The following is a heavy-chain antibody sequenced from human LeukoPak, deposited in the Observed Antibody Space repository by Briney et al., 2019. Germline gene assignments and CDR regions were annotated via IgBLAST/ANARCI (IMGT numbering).Heavy chain of an antibody. CDR1: GFTVSSNY. J-gene: IGHJ4*02. V-gene: IGHV3-53*01. CDR3: AREGTRMVRGVIIEYYFDY. Sequence: PGGSLRLSCAASGFTVSSNYMSWVRQAPGKGLEWVSVIYSGGSTYYADSVKGRFTISRDNSKNSLYLQMNSLRAEDTAVYYCAREGTRMVRGVIIEYYFDYWGQGTLSPSPQ. D-gene: IGHD3-10*01. CDR2: IYSGGST.